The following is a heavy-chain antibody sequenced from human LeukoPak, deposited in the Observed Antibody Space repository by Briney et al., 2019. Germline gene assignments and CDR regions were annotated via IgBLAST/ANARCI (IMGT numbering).Heavy chain of an antibody. D-gene: IGHD3-3*01. V-gene: IGHV3-21*06. CDR3: ARESAAQTLVVPFTVLDY. J-gene: IGHJ4*02. CDR1: GFSFSSYS. Sequence: GGSLRLSCAASGFSFSSYSMTWVRQAPGKGLECVSSISGSSTYIYYADSVKGRFTVSRDNANSSLYLHMNSLRDEDTAVYYCARESAAQTLVVPFTVLDYWGQGTLVTVSS. CDR2: ISGSSTYI.